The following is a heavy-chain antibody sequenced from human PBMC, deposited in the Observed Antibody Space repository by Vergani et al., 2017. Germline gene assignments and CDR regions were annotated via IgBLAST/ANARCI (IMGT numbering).Heavy chain of an antibody. CDR3: ATCPGGGSYFCY. Sequence: QVQLVQSGAEVKKPGSSVKVSCKASGGTFSSYAISWVRQAPGQGLEWMGGFDPEDGETIYAQKFQGRVTMTEDTSTDTAYMELSSLRSEDTAVYYCATCPGGGSYFCYWGQGTLVTVSS. D-gene: IGHD1-26*01. CDR2: FDPEDGET. CDR1: GGTFSSYA. V-gene: IGHV1-24*01. J-gene: IGHJ4*02.